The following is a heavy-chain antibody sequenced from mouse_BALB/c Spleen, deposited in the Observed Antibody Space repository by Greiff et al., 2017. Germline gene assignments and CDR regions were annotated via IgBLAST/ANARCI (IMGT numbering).Heavy chain of an antibody. CDR3: ARGGYFDY. CDR1: GYTFTNYW. J-gene: IGHJ2*01. CDR2: IYPGGGYT. V-gene: IGHV1-63*02. Sequence: VQLQQSGAELVRPGTSVKISCKASGYTFTNYWLCWVKQMPGNGLEWIGDIYPGGGYTNYNEKFKGKATLTADTSSSTAYMQLSSLTSEDSAVYFCARGGYFDYWGQGTTLTVSS.